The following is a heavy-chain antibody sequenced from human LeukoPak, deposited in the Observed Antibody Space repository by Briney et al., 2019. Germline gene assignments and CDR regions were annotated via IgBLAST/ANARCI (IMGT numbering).Heavy chain of an antibody. CDR3: ARGVYGDVWGSYRYPHY. CDR2: ISGSGGST. Sequence: GGSLRLSCAASGFTFSSYAMSWVRQAPGKGLEWVSAISGSGGSTYYADSVKGRFTISRDNSKNKLYLQMNSLRAEDTAVYYCARGVYGDVWGSYRYPHYWGQGTLVTVSS. J-gene: IGHJ4*02. V-gene: IGHV3-23*01. CDR1: GFTFSSYA. D-gene: IGHD3-16*02.